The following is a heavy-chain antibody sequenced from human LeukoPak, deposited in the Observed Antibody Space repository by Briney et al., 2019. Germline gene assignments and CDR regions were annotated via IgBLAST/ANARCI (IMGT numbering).Heavy chain of an antibody. D-gene: IGHD1-14*01. CDR2: LSGNGDGQ. J-gene: IGHJ5*02. V-gene: IGHV3-23*01. CDR1: GFTFTNYG. CDR3: AKGCQCPSGLSSWFDP. Sequence: GGSLRLSCSASGFTFTNYGMSWVRQAPGKGLEWVVGLSGNGDGQFYADSVEGRFTISRDTSNNIWYLQMNSLRAEDTAVYYCAKGCQCPSGLSSWFDPRGQGTLVAVSS.